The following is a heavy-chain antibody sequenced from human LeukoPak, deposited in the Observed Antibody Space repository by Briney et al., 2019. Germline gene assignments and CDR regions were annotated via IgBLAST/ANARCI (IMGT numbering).Heavy chain of an antibody. CDR3: ARVSVRGLTGFSGSWFDP. Sequence: KPSETLSLTCAVYGGSFSGYYWSWIRQPPGKGREWIGEINHSGSTNYNPSLKSRVTISVDTSKNQFSLKLSSVTAADTAVYYCARVSVRGLTGFSGSWFDPWGQGTLVTVSS. V-gene: IGHV4-34*01. CDR1: GGSFSGYY. CDR2: INHSGST. J-gene: IGHJ5*02. D-gene: IGHD1-14*01.